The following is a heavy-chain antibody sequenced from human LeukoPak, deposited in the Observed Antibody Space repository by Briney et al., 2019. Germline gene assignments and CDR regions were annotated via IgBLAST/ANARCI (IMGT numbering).Heavy chain of an antibody. CDR3: GRLIRFAESYNWFDP. CDR2: IYGNDDK. CDR1: GFALSSSGVG. D-gene: IGHD3-10*01. V-gene: IGHV2-5*01. Sequence: SGPTLVKPTQTLTLTCTFSGFALSSSGVGVGWIRHSPGKALEWLAPIYGNDDKRYRSTLKTRLTITKDTSKSQVVLTMTNMDPVDTATYYCGRLIRFAESYNWFDPWGQGTLVTVSS. J-gene: IGHJ5*02.